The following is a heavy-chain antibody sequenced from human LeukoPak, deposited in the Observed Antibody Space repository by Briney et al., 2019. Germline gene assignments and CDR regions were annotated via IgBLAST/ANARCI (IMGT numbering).Heavy chain of an antibody. Sequence: GGSLRLSCAASGFTFSSYEMNWVRQAPGKGLEWVSYISSSGSTIYYADSVKGRFTISRDNAKNSLYLQMNSLRAEDTAVYYCXXXXXLLXXYYYMDVWGKGTTVTVS. CDR1: GFTFSSYE. V-gene: IGHV3-48*03. CDR3: XXXXXLLXXYYYMDV. D-gene: IGHD2/OR15-2a*01. J-gene: IGHJ6*03. CDR2: ISSSGSTI.